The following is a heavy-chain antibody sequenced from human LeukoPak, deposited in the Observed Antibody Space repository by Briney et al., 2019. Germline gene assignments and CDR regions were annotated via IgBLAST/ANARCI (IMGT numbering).Heavy chain of an antibody. CDR3: ARDPSEVGAAGTADYYYGMDV. J-gene: IGHJ6*02. CDR1: GGTFSSYA. CDR2: IIPILGIG. Sequence: SVKVSCKASGGTFSSYAISWVRQAPGQGLEWMGRIIPILGIGNYAQKFQGRVTITADKSTSTAYMELSSLRSEDTAVYYCARDPSEVGAAGTADYYYGMDVWGQGTTVTVSS. V-gene: IGHV1-69*04. D-gene: IGHD6-13*01.